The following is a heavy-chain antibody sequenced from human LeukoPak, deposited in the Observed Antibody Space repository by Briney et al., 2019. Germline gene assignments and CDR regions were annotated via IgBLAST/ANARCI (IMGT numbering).Heavy chain of an antibody. CDR3: ARQKPSTFRQYGRGRPLDS. CDR2: IYHSGST. CDR1: GGSINSNNYY. V-gene: IGHV4-30-2*01. D-gene: IGHD4-11*01. Sequence: KPSETLSLTCIVSGGSINSNNYYWSWIRQPPGKGLEWIGYIYHSGSTYYNPSLKSRVTISVDRSKNQFSLKLSSVTAADTAVYYCARQKPSTFRQYGRGRPLDSWGQGTLVTVSS. J-gene: IGHJ4*02.